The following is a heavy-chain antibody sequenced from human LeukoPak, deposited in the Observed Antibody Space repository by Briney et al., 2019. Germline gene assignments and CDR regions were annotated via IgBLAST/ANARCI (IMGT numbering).Heavy chain of an antibody. D-gene: IGHD1-7*01. V-gene: IGHV4-59*01. J-gene: IGHJ5*02. CDR2: IYYSGST. CDR3: ARGNWNYLA. Sequence: SETLSLTCTVSGGPISSYYGSWIRQPPGKGLEWIGYIYYSGSTNYNTSLKSRVTISLDTSQNPVSPRLSSVSAADPAVYDCARGNWNYLAWGQGALVTVSS. CDR1: GGPISSYY.